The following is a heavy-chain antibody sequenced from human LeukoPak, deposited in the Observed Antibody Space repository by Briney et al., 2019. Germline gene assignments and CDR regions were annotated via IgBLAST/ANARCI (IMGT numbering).Heavy chain of an antibody. V-gene: IGHV4-59*08. Sequence: PSETLSLTCTVSGGSISSYFWSWLRQPPGKGLEWVGYIYYSGSTNYNHSLKSRVTISVDTSKNQFSLKLSSVTAADTAVYYCARTDDSSGYYLFGYAFDIWGQGTMVTVSS. CDR2: IYYSGST. CDR1: GGSISSYF. CDR3: ARTDDSSGYYLFGYAFDI. J-gene: IGHJ3*02. D-gene: IGHD3-22*01.